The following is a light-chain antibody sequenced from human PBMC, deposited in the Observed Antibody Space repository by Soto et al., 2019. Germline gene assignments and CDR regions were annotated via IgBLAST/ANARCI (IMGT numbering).Light chain of an antibody. CDR3: QQYVSSPT. J-gene: IGKJ1*01. CDR1: QSVSSSY. CDR2: DAS. V-gene: IGKV3-20*01. Sequence: EIVLTQSPGTLSLSPGERATLSCRASQSVSSSYLAWYQQKPGQAPRLLNYDASCRATGIPDRFSGSGSGTDFTLIISILEPEYLAVYYCQQYVSSPTFGQGTKVEIK.